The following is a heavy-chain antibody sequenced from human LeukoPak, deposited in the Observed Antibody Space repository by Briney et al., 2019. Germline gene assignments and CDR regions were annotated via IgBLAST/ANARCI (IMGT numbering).Heavy chain of an antibody. Sequence: GGSLRLSCAASGFTFNDYVMSWVRQAPGKGLEWVSAMSGGGSSTYYADSVKGRITISRDNSKNTLYLQVNSLRVEDTAVYYCAKGSSNSRPYYFDSWGQGTLVTVSS. J-gene: IGHJ4*02. CDR3: AKGSSNSRPYYFDS. D-gene: IGHD2-2*01. CDR1: GFTFNDYV. V-gene: IGHV3-23*01. CDR2: MSGGGSST.